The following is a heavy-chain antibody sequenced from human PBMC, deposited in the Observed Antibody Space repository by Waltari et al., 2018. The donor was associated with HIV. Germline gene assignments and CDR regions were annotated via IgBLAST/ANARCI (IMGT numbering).Heavy chain of an antibody. J-gene: IGHJ4*02. Sequence: EVQLVESGGGLVQPGGSLRLSCAASEFTFSSYWMRWVRQAPGEGLEWVANIKPDGSEMYYVASVKGRFTIARDNAKNSLYLQMNSLRAEDTAVYYCTRMGGDYGDYNFDYWGQGTLVTVSS. CDR2: IKPDGSEM. CDR1: EFTFSSYW. D-gene: IGHD4-17*01. V-gene: IGHV3-7*01. CDR3: TRMGGDYGDYNFDY.